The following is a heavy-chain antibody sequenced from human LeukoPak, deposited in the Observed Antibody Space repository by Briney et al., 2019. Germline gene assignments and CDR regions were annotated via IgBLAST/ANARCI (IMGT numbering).Heavy chain of an antibody. V-gene: IGHV3-74*01. CDR1: GFTFTTHW. J-gene: IGHJ4*02. D-gene: IGHD5-12*01. CDR2: IKPDGSDT. CDR3: ARGKYGGYFIDY. Sequence: GGSLRLSCGASGFTFTTHWIHWVRQAPGKGLVWVSRIKPDGSDTNYADSVKGRFTISRDNAKNTVYLQMNSLRAEDTAVYYCARGKYGGYFIDYWGQGSLVTVSS.